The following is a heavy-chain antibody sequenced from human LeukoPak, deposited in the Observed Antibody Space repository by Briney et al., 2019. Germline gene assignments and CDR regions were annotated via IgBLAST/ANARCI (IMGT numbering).Heavy chain of an antibody. CDR2: IRSKAYGGTT. Sequence: GGSLRLSCTASGFTFGDYAMSWFRQTPGKGLEWVGFIRSKAYGGTTEYAASVKGRFTISRDDSKSIAYLQMNSLKTEDTAVYYCTREGYNWNDQGAISNWFDPWGQGTLVTVSS. CDR3: TREGYNWNDQGAISNWFDP. CDR1: GFTFGDYA. J-gene: IGHJ5*02. V-gene: IGHV3-49*03. D-gene: IGHD1-20*01.